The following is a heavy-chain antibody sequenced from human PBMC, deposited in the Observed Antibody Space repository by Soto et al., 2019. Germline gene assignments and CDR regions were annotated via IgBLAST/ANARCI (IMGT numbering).Heavy chain of an antibody. D-gene: IGHD3-10*01. CDR2: ISGSGGST. J-gene: IGHJ4*02. CDR1: GFTFSSYG. Sequence: VQLVESGGGVVQPGRSLRLSCAASGFTFSSYGMHWVRQAPGKGLEWVAVISGSGGSTYYADSVKGRFTISRDNSKNTLYLQMNSLRAEDTAVYYCAKPVLSSGRGAFDYWGQGTLVTVSS. CDR3: AKPVLSSGRGAFDY. V-gene: IGHV3-23*04.